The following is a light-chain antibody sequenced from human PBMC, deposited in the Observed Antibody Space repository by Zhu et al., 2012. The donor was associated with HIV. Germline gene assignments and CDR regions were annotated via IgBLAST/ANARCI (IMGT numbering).Light chain of an antibody. CDR2: DAS. V-gene: IGKV3-11*01. CDR3: QQRSNWPLT. Sequence: IVLTQSPATLSLSPGERATVSCRASRSVSSFVAWYQQKPGQAPRLLIYDASKRATGIPARFSGSGSGTDFTLTISSLEPEDFALYYCQQRSNWPLTFGGGPRSEIK. J-gene: IGKJ4*01. CDR1: RSVSSF.